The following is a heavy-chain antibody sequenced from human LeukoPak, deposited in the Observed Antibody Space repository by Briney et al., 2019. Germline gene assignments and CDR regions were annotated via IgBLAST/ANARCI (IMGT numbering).Heavy chain of an antibody. CDR2: INHSGST. J-gene: IGHJ6*02. Sequence: PSETLSLTCTVSGGSISSYYWSWIRQPPGKGLEWIGEINHSGSTNYNPSLKSRVTISVDTSKNQFSLKLSSVTAADTAVYYCARLCGSPDIVVVPAAARTPSHYYYYGMDVWGQGTTVTVSS. CDR1: GGSISSYY. CDR3: ARLCGSPDIVVVPAAARTPSHYYYYGMDV. D-gene: IGHD2-2*01. V-gene: IGHV4-34*01.